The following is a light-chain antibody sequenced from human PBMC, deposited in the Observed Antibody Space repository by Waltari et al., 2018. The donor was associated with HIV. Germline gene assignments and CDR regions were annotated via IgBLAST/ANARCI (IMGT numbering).Light chain of an antibody. CDR3: QHRVSWPAT. J-gene: IGKJ4*01. V-gene: IGKV3-11*01. CDR2: DVS. CDR1: QSVNTY. Sequence: EIVLTQSPGTLSLSPGEIATLSCRASQSVNTYLGWYQQKPGQPPRLLIYDVSKRATGIPARFSGSGSGTDFSLTISNLKPEDSAVYYCQHRVSWPATFGGGTKVQIK.